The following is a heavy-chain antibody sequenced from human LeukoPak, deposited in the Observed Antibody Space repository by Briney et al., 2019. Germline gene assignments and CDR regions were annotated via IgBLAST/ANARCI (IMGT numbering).Heavy chain of an antibody. V-gene: IGHV3-7*03. CDR2: INRDGSER. CDR1: VFTFRSHS. Sequence: GGSLRLSCVGSVFTFRSHSMTWVRQAPRKGLEWVANINRDGSERYYVDSVKGRFTISRDDAKSSLYLQMNSLRAEDTAVYYCARRNAMDVWGQGTTVIVFS. J-gene: IGHJ6*02. CDR3: ARRNAMDV.